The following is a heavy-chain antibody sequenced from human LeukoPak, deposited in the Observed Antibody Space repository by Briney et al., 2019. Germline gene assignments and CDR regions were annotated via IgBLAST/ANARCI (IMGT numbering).Heavy chain of an antibody. J-gene: IGHJ4*02. D-gene: IGHD3-22*01. CDR3: AKGLTYYYDSSGFGDY. Sequence: PGRSLRLSCAASGFTFDDYAMHWVRQAPGKGLEWVSGISWNSGSIGYADSVKGRFTISRDNAKNSLYLQMNSLRAEDTALHYCAKGLTYYYDSSGFGDYWGQETLVTVSS. CDR1: GFTFDDYA. CDR2: ISWNSGSI. V-gene: IGHV3-9*01.